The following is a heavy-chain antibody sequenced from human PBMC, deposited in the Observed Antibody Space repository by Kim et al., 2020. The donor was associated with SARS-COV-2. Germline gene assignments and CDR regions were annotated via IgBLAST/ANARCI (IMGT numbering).Heavy chain of an antibody. D-gene: IGHD4-17*01. J-gene: IGHJ4*02. CDR3: ARGKTPAAVTPFDS. V-gene: IGHV3-74*01. Sequence: YADSVKGRFTISRDNAKNTLYLQMNSLRAEDTGVYDCARGKTPAAVTPFDSWGQGTLVTVSS.